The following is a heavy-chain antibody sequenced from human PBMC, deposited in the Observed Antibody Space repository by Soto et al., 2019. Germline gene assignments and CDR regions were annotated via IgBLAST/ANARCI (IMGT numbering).Heavy chain of an antibody. CDR3: AKVLRYFDWLFTGSMDV. D-gene: IGHD3-9*01. CDR1: GFTFGDYT. Sequence: GGSLRLSCTASGFTFGDYTMSWVRQAPGKGLEWVSAISGSGGSTYYADSVKGRFTISRDNSKNTLYLQMNSLRAEDTAVYYCAKVLRYFDWLFTGSMDVWGQGTTVTAP. V-gene: IGHV3-23*01. J-gene: IGHJ6*02. CDR2: ISGSGGST.